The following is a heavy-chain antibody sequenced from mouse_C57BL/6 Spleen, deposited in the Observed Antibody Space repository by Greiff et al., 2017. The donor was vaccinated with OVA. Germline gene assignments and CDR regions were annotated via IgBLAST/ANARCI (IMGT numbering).Heavy chain of an antibody. J-gene: IGHJ3*01. CDR1: GYTFTSYW. CDR3: ARYDGYWAWFAY. CDR2: IYPGSGST. V-gene: IGHV1-55*01. D-gene: IGHD2-3*01. Sequence: QVQLQQPGAELVKPGASVKMSCKASGYTFTSYWITWVKQRPGQGLEWIGDIYPGSGSTNYNEKFKSKATLTVDTSSSTAYMQLSGLTSEDSAVYYYARYDGYWAWFAYWGQETLVTVAA.